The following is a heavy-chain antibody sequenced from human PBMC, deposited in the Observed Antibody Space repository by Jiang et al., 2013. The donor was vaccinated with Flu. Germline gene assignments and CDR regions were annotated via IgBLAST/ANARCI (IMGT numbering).Heavy chain of an antibody. J-gene: IGHJ6*02. CDR1: GFTFSSYA. D-gene: IGHD6-13*01. Sequence: GFTFSSYAMHWVRQAPGKGLEWVAVISYDGSNKYYADSVKGRFTISRDNSKNTLYLQMNSLRAEDTAVYYCARVKQQLVLGPYYYYYDMDVWGQGTTVTVSS. CDR3: ARVKQQLVLGPYYYYYDMDV. CDR2: ISYDGSNK. V-gene: IGHV3-30-3*01.